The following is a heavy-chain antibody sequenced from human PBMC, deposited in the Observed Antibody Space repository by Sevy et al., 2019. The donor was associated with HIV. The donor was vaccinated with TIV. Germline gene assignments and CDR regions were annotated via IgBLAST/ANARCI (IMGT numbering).Heavy chain of an antibody. V-gene: IGHV3-23*01. J-gene: IGHJ6*02. CDR3: AKDSWEEMATITQYYYGMDV. CDR2: ISGSGGST. D-gene: IGHD5-12*01. Sequence: GGSLRLSCAASGFTFSSYAMSWVRQAPGKGLEWVSAISGSGGSTYYADSVKGRFTISRDNSKNTLYLQMNSLRAEDTAVYYCAKDSWEEMATITQYYYGMDVWGQGTTVTVSS. CDR1: GFTFSSYA.